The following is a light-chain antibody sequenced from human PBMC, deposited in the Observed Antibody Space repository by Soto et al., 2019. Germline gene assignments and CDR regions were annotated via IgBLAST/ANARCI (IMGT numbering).Light chain of an antibody. V-gene: IGLV2-14*01. CDR3: SSYRNTNTLVV. Sequence: QSVLTQPASVSGSPGQSITISCTGTSNDVGGYKYVSWYQQHPGKAPKLMIYEVSHRPSGVSNRFSGSKSGNTASLTISGLQAEDEADYYCSSYRNTNTLVVFGGGTKLTVL. J-gene: IGLJ2*01. CDR2: EVS. CDR1: SNDVGGYKY.